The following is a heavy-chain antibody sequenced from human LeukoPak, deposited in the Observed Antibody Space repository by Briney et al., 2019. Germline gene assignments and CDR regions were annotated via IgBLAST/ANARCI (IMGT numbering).Heavy chain of an antibody. CDR2: INHSGST. Sequence: SETLSLTCAVYGGSFSGYYWSWIRQPPGKGLEWIGEINHSGSTNYNPSLKSRVTISVDTSKNQFSLKLSSVTAADTAVCYCASGDCSSTSCLIDYWGQGTLVTVSS. CDR1: GGSFSGYY. CDR3: ASGDCSSTSCLIDY. D-gene: IGHD2-2*01. V-gene: IGHV4-34*01. J-gene: IGHJ4*02.